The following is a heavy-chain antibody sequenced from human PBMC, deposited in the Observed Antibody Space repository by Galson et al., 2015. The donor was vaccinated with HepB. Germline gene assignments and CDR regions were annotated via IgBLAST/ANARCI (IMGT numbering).Heavy chain of an antibody. J-gene: IGHJ5*02. CDR1: GFRFSDYY. V-gene: IGHV3-11*06. D-gene: IGHD3-10*01. Sequence: SLRLSCAASGFRFSDYYMTWIRQAPGKGLEWISSISSSSYYTNYADSVKGRFTISRDNAKNSLYLQMYSLRAEDTAVYYCARSHGSGTLAYWFDPWGRGTLVTVSS. CDR3: ARSHGSGTLAYWFDP. CDR2: ISSSSYYT.